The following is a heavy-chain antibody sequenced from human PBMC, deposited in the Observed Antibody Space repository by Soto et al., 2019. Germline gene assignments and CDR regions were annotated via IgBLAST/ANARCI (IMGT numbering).Heavy chain of an antibody. CDR1: GFTFSAYG. J-gene: IGHJ5*02. CDR3: ARYSGTYGNWFDP. V-gene: IGHV3-33*01. D-gene: IGHD3-10*01. Sequence: QMQLVESGGGVVQPGRSLRLSCVASGFTFSAYGMHWVRQAPGKGLEWVAVVWFDESHKFYADSVKGRFTISRDNSKNTMYLQLNSLRVEDTAIFYCARYSGTYGNWFDPWGQGTLVTVSS. CDR2: VWFDESHK.